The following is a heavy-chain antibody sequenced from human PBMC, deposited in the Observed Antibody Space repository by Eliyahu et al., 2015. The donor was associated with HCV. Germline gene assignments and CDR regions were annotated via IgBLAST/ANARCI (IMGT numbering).Heavy chain of an antibody. CDR1: GGSFSGYY. CDR2: INHSGST. Sequence: QVQLQQWGAGLLKPSETLSLTCAVYGGSFSGYYWSWIRQPPGKGLEWIGEINHSGSTNYNPSLKSRVTISVDTSKNQFSLKLSSVTAADTAVYYCARVGMYRLYQLQKVWFDPWGQGTLVTVSS. CDR3: ARVGMYRLYQLQKVWFDP. D-gene: IGHD2-2*01. V-gene: IGHV4-34*01. J-gene: IGHJ5*02.